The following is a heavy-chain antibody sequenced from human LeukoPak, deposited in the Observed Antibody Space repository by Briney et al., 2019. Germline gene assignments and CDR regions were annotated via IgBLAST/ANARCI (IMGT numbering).Heavy chain of an antibody. CDR3: AREEFGELGIGY. V-gene: IGHV3-74*01. D-gene: IGHD3-10*01. CDR2: INSDGSST. J-gene: IGHJ4*02. CDR1: GFTFSSYC. Sequence: GGSLRLSCAASGFTFSSYCMHWVRQAPGEGLVWVSRINSDGSSTNYADSVKGRFTISRDNAKNTLYLQMNSLRAEDTAVYYWAREEFGELGIGYWGQGTLVPVSS.